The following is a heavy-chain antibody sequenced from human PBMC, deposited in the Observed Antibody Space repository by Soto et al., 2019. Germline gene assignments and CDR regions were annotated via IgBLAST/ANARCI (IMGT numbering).Heavy chain of an antibody. CDR1: GGSFSGYY. Sequence: SETLSLTGADYGGSFSGYYWSWIRQPPGKGLEWIGEINHSGSTNYNPSLKSRVTISVDTSKNQFSLKLSSVTAADTAVYYCARGLGCSSTSCYPTWIQLWPRTGYFDYWGQGALVTVSS. D-gene: IGHD2-2*01. V-gene: IGHV4-34*01. CDR3: ARGLGCSSTSCYPTWIQLWPRTGYFDY. J-gene: IGHJ4*02. CDR2: INHSGST.